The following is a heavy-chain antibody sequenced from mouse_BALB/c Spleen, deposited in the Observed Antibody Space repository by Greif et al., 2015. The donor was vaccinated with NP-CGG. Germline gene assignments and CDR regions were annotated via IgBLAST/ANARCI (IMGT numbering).Heavy chain of an antibody. V-gene: IGHV1S137*01. Sequence: QVHVKQSGAELVRPGVSVKISCKGSGYTFTDYAMHWVKQSHAKSLEWIGVISTYYGDASYSQKFKGKATMTVDKSSSTAYMELARLTSEDSAIYYCASARQLGLPFAYWGQGTLVTVSA. J-gene: IGHJ3*01. CDR2: ISTYYGDA. D-gene: IGHD3-2*01. CDR1: GYTFTDYA. CDR3: ASARQLGLPFAY.